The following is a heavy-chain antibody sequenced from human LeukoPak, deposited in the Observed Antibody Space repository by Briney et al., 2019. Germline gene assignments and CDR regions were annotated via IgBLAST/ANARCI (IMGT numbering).Heavy chain of an antibody. CDR1: GYTFTGYY. J-gene: IGHJ3*02. CDR3: ARENGDYVDAFDI. Sequence: DSVKVSCKASGYTFTGYYMHWVRQAPGQGLEWMGWINPNSGGTNYAQKFQGRVTMTRDTSISTAYMELSRLRSDDTAVYYCARENGDYVDAFDIWGQGTMVTVSS. D-gene: IGHD4-17*01. V-gene: IGHV1-2*02. CDR2: INPNSGGT.